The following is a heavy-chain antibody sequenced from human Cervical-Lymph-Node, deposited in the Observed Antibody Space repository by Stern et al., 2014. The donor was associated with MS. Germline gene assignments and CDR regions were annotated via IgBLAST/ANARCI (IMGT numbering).Heavy chain of an antibody. D-gene: IGHD3-10*01. Sequence: MQLVESAGGVVQPGRSLRLSCAATGFNFSSYAMQSVRQAPGKGLEWVAVISYDGSRAYYADSVKGRFTISRDNSKKTLFLQMNSLRPEDTADYYCARDLLWFGEFDWGAMDVWGHGTTVTVSS. V-gene: IGHV3-30-3*01. CDR3: ARDLLWFGEFDWGAMDV. CDR1: GFNFSSYA. CDR2: ISYDGSRA. J-gene: IGHJ6*02.